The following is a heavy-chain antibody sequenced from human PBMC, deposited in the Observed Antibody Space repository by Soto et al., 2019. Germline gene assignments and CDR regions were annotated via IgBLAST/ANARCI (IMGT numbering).Heavy chain of an antibody. CDR2: IIPIFGTA. V-gene: IGHV1-69*13. CDR1: GGTLSSFA. J-gene: IGHJ5*01. D-gene: IGHD3-10*01. Sequence: ASVKVSCKASGGTLSSFAFTWVRQARGQGLEWMGRIIPIFGTANYAQQFQGRVTITADESTGTVYMDLRSLRSEDTAMYYCATDTSMFRGRIADAPWFDSWGQGTLVTVSS. CDR3: ATDTSMFRGRIADAPWFDS.